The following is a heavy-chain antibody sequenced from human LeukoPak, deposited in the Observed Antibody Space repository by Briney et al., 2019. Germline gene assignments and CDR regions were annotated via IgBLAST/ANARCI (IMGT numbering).Heavy chain of an antibody. CDR3: AFSKYTYDYAMDV. Sequence: GGSLRLSCAASGFAFSTYAMIWVRQTPGKGLEWVSHISRTGDSTIYGDAMKGRFTISRDNSKNVLNLQMNSLRAEDTAVYYCAFSKYTYDYAMDVWGQGTTVTVSS. J-gene: IGHJ6*02. V-gene: IGHV3-23*01. CDR1: GFAFSTYA. CDR2: ISRTGDST. D-gene: IGHD6-6*01.